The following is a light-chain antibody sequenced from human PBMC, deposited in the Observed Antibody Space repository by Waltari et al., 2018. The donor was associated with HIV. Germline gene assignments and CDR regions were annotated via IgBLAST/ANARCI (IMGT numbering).Light chain of an antibody. CDR3: KTRDRSGNLYV. J-gene: IGLJ1*01. V-gene: IGLV3-19*01. CDR2: GKN. CDR1: NLRTYY. Sequence: SSELTQDPAVSVALGQTVKITCQGDNLRTYYASWYQQKPGQAPVLVSYGKNKRPPEIPDRFSVSASRNTASLTITGAQAEDEADYYCKTRDRSGNLYVFGTGTTVTVL.